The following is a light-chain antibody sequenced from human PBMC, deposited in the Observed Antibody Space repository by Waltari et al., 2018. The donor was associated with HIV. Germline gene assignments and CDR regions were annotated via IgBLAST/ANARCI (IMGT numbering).Light chain of an antibody. CDR3: AAWDDSVSGRV. CDR2: RNT. J-gene: IGLJ3*02. V-gene: IGLV1-47*01. Sequence: QSVLTQPPSASGTPGQRVTISCSGGSFNIGSNYVYWYQQFPGTAPRLLIYRNTLRPSGVPDRFSGSKSATSASLAISGPRSEDEADYFCAAWDDSVSGRVFGGGTKLTVL. CDR1: SFNIGSNY.